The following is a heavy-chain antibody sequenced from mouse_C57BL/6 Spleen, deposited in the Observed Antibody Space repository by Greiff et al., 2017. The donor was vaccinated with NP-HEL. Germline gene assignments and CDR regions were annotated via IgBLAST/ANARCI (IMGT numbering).Heavy chain of an antibody. V-gene: IGHV1-39*01. CDR1: GYSFTDYN. J-gene: IGHJ2*01. Sequence: EVQLVESGPELVKPGASVKISCKASGYSFTDYNMNWVKQSNGKSLEWIGVINPNYGTTSYNQKFKGKATLTVDQSSSTAYMQLNSLTAEDSAVYYCARGEEGAGYFDYWGQGTTLTVSS. CDR3: ARGEEGAGYFDY. CDR2: INPNYGTT.